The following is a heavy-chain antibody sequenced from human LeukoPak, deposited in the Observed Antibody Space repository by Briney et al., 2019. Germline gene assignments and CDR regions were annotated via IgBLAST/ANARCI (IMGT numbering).Heavy chain of an antibody. J-gene: IGHJ4*02. D-gene: IGHD3-22*01. Sequence: GASVKVSCKASGYTFTAYYMHWVRQAPGQGLEWMGWINPNSGGTNYAQKFQGRVTMTRDTSISTAYMELSRLRSDDTAVYYCARRYYYDSSGYPLWGQGTLVTVSS. CDR1: GYTFTAYY. CDR2: INPNSGGT. V-gene: IGHV1-2*02. CDR3: ARRYYYDSSGYPL.